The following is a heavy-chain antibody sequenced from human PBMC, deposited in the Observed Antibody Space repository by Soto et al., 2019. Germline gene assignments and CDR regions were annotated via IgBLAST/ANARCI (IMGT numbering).Heavy chain of an antibody. J-gene: IGHJ4*02. V-gene: IGHV3-33*01. Sequence: QVQLVESGGGVVQPGRSLRLSCAASGFTFSSYGMHWVRQAPGKGLEWVAVIWYDGSNKYYADSVKGRFTISRDNSKNTLYLQMNSLRAEDTAVYYCARDRTAVAVATLDYWGQGTLVTVSS. CDR1: GFTFSSYG. CDR3: ARDRTAVAVATLDY. D-gene: IGHD6-19*01. CDR2: IWYDGSNK.